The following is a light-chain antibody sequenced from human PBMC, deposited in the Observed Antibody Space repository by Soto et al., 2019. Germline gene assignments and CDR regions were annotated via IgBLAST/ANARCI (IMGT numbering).Light chain of an antibody. CDR2: DVS. CDR3: SSFTSTSTRV. Sequence: QSVLTQPASVSGSPGQSIAISCIGTSSDVGGYNYVSWYQQHPGKAPKLMIYDVSNRPSGVSDRFSGSKSGNTASPTISGLQAEDEADYYCSSFTSTSTRVFGTGTKVTVL. V-gene: IGLV2-14*01. J-gene: IGLJ1*01. CDR1: SSDVGGYNY.